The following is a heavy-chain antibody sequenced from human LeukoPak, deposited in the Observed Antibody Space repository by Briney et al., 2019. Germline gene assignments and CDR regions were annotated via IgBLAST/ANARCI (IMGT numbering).Heavy chain of an antibody. CDR3: AKGRDGYNNAFDY. CDR2: ISGSGGST. J-gene: IGHJ4*02. V-gene: IGHV3-23*01. Sequence: ETLSLTCAVYGGSFSGYYWSWVRQAPGKGLEWVSAISGSGGSTYYADSVKGRFTISRDNSKNTLYLQMNSLRAEDTAVYYCAKGRDGYNNAFDYWGQGTLVTVSS. D-gene: IGHD5-24*01. CDR1: GGSFSGYY.